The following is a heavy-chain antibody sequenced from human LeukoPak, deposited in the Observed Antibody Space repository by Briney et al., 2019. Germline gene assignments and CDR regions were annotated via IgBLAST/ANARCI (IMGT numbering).Heavy chain of an antibody. Sequence: GGSLRLSCAASGFTFGSYGMHWVRQAPGKGLEWVAFIRYDGSNKYYADSVKGRFTISRDNSKNTLYLQMNSLRAEDTAVYYCAKDRFIAAAGTLDPWGQGTLVTVSS. CDR1: GFTFGSYG. CDR2: IRYDGSNK. CDR3: AKDRFIAAAGTLDP. V-gene: IGHV3-30*02. J-gene: IGHJ5*02. D-gene: IGHD6-13*01.